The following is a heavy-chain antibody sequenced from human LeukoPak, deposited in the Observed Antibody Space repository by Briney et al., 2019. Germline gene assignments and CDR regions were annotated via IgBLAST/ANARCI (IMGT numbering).Heavy chain of an antibody. V-gene: IGHV5-51*01. CDR2: IYPTTHDA. D-gene: IGHD1-26*01. CDR3: ARPLSGRERIDY. CDR1: GCCFTTYR. J-gene: IGHJ4*02. Sequence: GGSLMISCYGSGCCFTTYRLGWVRRLPGKGREGMRPIYPTTHDARYGPSFQGQVTISAEKSISTAYLQWNSLKASDTAMYYCARPLSGRERIDYWGQGTLVTVSS.